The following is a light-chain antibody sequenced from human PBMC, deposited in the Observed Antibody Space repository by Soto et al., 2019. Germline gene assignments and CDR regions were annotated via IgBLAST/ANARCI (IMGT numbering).Light chain of an antibody. Sequence: SYELTQPPSVSVAPGQTANIPCGENNIGGKSVHWYQQRPGQAPVLVIYDDTDRPSGIPERFSGSNSGNTATLTISRVEAGDGADYYCQVWDSSSDHVVFGGGTKLTVL. CDR2: DDT. J-gene: IGLJ3*02. CDR1: NIGGKS. CDR3: QVWDSSSDHVV. V-gene: IGLV3-21*02.